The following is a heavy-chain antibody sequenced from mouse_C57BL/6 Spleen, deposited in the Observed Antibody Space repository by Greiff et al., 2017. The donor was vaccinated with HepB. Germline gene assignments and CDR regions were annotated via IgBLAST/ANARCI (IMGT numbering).Heavy chain of an antibody. V-gene: IGHV1-50*01. CDR2: IDPSDSYT. D-gene: IGHD2-4*01. CDR1: GYTFTSYW. CDR3: ARLYDYDGFPY. Sequence: QVQLQQPGAELVKPGASVKLSCKASGYTFTSYWMQWVKQRPGQGLEWIGEIDPSDSYTNYNQKFKGKATLTVDTSSSTAYMQLSSLTSEDSAVYYCARLYDYDGFPYWGQGTLVTVSA. J-gene: IGHJ3*01.